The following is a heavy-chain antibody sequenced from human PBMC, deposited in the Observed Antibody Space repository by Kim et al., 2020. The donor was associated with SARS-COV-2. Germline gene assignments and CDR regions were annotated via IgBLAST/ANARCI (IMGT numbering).Heavy chain of an antibody. Sequence: GGSLRLSCAASGFTFSDYYMSWIRQAPGKGLEWVSYISSSSSYTNYADSVKGRFTISRDNAKNSLYLQMNSLRAEDTAVYYCASWEKTPGKDVVPAATFDYWGQGTPVTVSP. V-gene: IGHV3-11*06. CDR1: GFTFSDYY. CDR3: ASWEKTPGKDVVPAATFDY. J-gene: IGHJ4*03. D-gene: IGHD2-2*01. CDR2: ISSSSSYT.